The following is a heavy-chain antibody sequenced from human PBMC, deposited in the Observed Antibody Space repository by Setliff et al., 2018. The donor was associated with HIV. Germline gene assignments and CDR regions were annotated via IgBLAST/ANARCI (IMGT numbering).Heavy chain of an antibody. CDR3: ARTKTEMGYYYGMDV. J-gene: IGHJ6*02. Sequence: PSETLSLTCIVSGGSISSYYWTWIRQPAGKGLEWIGRVYSSGGTNYNPSLKSRVTITVDTSKDQFSLKLSSVTAADTAVYYCARTKTEMGYYYGMDVWGQGTTVTVSS. V-gene: IGHV4-4*07. CDR2: VYSSGGT. D-gene: IGHD1-1*01. CDR1: GGSISSYY.